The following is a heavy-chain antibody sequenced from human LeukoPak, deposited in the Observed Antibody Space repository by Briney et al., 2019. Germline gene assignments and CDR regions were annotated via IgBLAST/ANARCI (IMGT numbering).Heavy chain of an antibody. CDR3: ARDYLDWYFDL. CDR1: GFTFSSYG. J-gene: IGHJ2*01. V-gene: IGHV3-33*01. CDR2: IWYDGSNK. Sequence: GGSLRLSCAASGFTFSSYGMHWVRQAPGKGLEWVAVIWYDGSNKYYADSVKGRFTISRDNSKNTLYLQMNSLRSEDTAVYYCARDYLDWYFDLWGRGTLVTVSS.